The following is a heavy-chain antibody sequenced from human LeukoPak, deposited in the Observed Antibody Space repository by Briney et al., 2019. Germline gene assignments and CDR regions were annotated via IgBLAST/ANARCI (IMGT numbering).Heavy chain of an antibody. CDR3: ARDVLAAAGNWFDP. CDR2: IYHSGST. D-gene: IGHD6-13*01. Sequence: SGTLSLTCAVSGGSISSSNWWSWVRQPPGKGLEWIGEIYHSGSTNYNPSLKSRVTISVDKSKNQFSLKLSSVTAADTAVYYCARDVLAAAGNWFDPWGQGTLVTVSS. V-gene: IGHV4-4*02. CDR1: GGSISSSNW. J-gene: IGHJ5*02.